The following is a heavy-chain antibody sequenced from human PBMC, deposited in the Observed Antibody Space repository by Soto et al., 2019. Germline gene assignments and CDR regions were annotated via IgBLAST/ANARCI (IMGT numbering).Heavy chain of an antibody. J-gene: IGHJ4*02. CDR3: AREGRGKKAGYNGLVSLGY. V-gene: IGHV1-69*06. CDR1: GSRFSNYV. D-gene: IGHD2-2*02. Sequence: SVKVSCKVSGSRFSNYVISWVRQAPGHGLEWLGRIIPIFNSTKYAQSFQGRVTITADKSTSTASLELSSLRSDDTAVYYCAREGRGKKAGYNGLVSLGYWGQGTLVTVSS. CDR2: IIPIFNST.